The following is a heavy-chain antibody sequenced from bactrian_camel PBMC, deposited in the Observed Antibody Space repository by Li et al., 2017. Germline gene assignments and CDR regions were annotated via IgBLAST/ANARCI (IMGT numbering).Heavy chain of an antibody. CDR2: INSDGGLT. D-gene: IGHD2*01. CDR1: GFTFDDSD. Sequence: QLVESGGGSVRAGGSLRLSCTTSGFTFDDSDMGWYRQAPGKGLEWVSSINSDGGLTYYSDSVKGRFTISRDNAQNSLYLLLNSLKPDDTAVYYCATRPLGGGSYWGQGTQVTVS. CDR3: ATRPLGGGSY. J-gene: IGHJ4*01. V-gene: IGHV3S40*01.